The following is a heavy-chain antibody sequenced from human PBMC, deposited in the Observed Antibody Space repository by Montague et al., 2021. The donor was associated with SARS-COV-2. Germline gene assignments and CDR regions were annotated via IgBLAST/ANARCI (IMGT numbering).Heavy chain of an antibody. J-gene: IGHJ4*02. V-gene: IGHV4-39*02. D-gene: IGHD5-24*01. Sequence: SETLSLTCTVSGDSISSSSYYWGWIRQPPGKGLEWIGNKYYRGITYNNPSLKNRVTMSVDTSKNQFSLKLSSVTAADTAVYYCVRDGYTHVDYWGQGTLVTVSS. CDR2: KYYRGIT. CDR1: GDSISSSSYY. CDR3: VRDGYTHVDY.